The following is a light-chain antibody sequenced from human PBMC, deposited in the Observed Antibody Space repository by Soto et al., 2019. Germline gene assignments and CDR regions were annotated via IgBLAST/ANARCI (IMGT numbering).Light chain of an antibody. J-gene: IGLJ3*02. Sequence: QSALTQSPSASGSPGQSVTISCTGTSSDVGGYNFVSWYQQHPGKAPKLMIYEVSKRLSGVPDRFSGSKSGNTASLTVSGLQADDVADYYCTSYAGNLLFGGGTKLTVL. CDR1: SSDVGGYNF. V-gene: IGLV2-8*01. CDR2: EVS. CDR3: TSYAGNLL.